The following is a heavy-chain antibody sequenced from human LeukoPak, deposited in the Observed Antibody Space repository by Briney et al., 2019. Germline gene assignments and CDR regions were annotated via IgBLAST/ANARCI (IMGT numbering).Heavy chain of an antibody. V-gene: IGHV4-34*01. Sequence: PSETLSLTCTVSGGSISSYYWSWIRQPAGKGLEWIGEINHSGSTNYNPSLKSRVTISVDTSKNQFSLKLSSVTAADTAVYYCARGRGGGFDFDYWGQGTLVTVSS. D-gene: IGHD2-15*01. CDR1: GGSISSYY. CDR2: INHSGST. CDR3: ARGRGGGFDFDY. J-gene: IGHJ4*02.